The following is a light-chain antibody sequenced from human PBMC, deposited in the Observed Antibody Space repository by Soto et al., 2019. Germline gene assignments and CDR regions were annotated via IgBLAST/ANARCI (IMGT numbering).Light chain of an antibody. CDR2: DVS. Sequence: QSALTQPASVSGSPGQSITISCTGTSSDVGAYNYISWYQQHPGQAPKLMIYDVSNRPSGVSYRFSGSKSGNTASLTISGLQAEDEADYYCSSYTRSSTVIFGGGTKVTVL. CDR1: SSDVGAYNY. CDR3: SSYTRSSTVI. J-gene: IGLJ2*01. V-gene: IGLV2-14*03.